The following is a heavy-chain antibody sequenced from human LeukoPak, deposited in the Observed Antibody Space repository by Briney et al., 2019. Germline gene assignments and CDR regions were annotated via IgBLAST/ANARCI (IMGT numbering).Heavy chain of an antibody. CDR1: GFTFSSYA. D-gene: IGHD3-3*01. CDR3: AKANDFWSGYYSLFSDY. Sequence: GGSLRLSCAASGFTFSSYAMSWVRQAPGKGLEWVSAISGSGGSTYYADSVKGRFTISRDNSKNTLYLQMNSLRAEDTAVYYCAKANDFWSGYYSLFSDYWGQGTLVTVSS. CDR2: ISGSGGST. J-gene: IGHJ4*02. V-gene: IGHV3-23*01.